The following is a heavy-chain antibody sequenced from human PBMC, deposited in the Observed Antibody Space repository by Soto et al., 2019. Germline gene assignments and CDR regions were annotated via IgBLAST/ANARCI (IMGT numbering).Heavy chain of an antibody. V-gene: IGHV1-69*13. Sequence: GASVKVSCKASGGTFSSYAISWVRQAPGQGLEWMGGIIPIFGTANYAQKFQGRVTITADESTSTAYMELSSLRSEDTAVYYCARVEXQGPVWSGYYSSLGMDVWGQGTTVTVSS. CDR1: GGTFSSYA. CDR3: ARVEXQGPVWSGYYSSLGMDV. CDR2: IIPIFGTA. J-gene: IGHJ6*01. D-gene: IGHD3-3*01.